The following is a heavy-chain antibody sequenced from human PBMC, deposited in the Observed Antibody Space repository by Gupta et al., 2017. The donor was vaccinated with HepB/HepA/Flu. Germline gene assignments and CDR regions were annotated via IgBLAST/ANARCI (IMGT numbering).Heavy chain of an antibody. Sequence: EVQLVESGGGLVQPGGSLRLSCAASGFTFRSYEMNWVRQAPGKGLEWVSYISSSGSTIYYADSVKGRFTISRDNAKNSLYLQMNSLRAEDTAVYYCARINYVDSLDYWGQGTLVIVSS. CDR2: ISSSGSTI. V-gene: IGHV3-48*03. CDR3: ARINYVDSLDY. CDR1: GFTFRSYE. J-gene: IGHJ4*02. D-gene: IGHD4-17*01.